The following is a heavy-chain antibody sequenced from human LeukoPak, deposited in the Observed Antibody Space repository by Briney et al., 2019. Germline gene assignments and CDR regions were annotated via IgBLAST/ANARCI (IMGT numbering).Heavy chain of an antibody. J-gene: IGHJ4*02. D-gene: IGHD1-14*01. Sequence: GGSLRLSCAVSRFPFSTYAMSWVRQAPGQGLEWVSAIDNRGEDTYYADSVEGRFTISRDNSKNTLFLQMTGLRVEDTAVYYCANYRKPQGLDYWGQGTLVTVSS. CDR1: RFPFSTYA. V-gene: IGHV3-23*01. CDR3: ANYRKPQGLDY. CDR2: IDNRGEDT.